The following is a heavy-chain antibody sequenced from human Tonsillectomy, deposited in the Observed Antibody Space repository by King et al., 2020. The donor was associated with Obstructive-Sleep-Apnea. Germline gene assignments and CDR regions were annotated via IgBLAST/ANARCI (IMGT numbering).Heavy chain of an antibody. V-gene: IGHV3-74*01. J-gene: IGHJ6*02. CDR2: ISPDGSNT. D-gene: IGHD3-10*01. Sequence: QLVQSGGGLVQPGGSLRFSCAASGFTFKNYWIHWVRQAPGKGLMWVSRISPDGSNTVYADSVKGRFTVSRENAKNTLFLQVDSLRADDTAVYYCSRDTFYGSGSHPKIYYGMDVWGQGTTVSVSS. CDR1: GFTFKNYW. CDR3: SRDTFYGSGSHPKIYYGMDV.